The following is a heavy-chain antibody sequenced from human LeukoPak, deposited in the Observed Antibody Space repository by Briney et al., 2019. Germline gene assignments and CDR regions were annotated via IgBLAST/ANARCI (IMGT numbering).Heavy chain of an antibody. J-gene: IGHJ4*02. CDR1: GFTVSSSY. CDR3: ARGASGSGNYYHCFDF. Sequence: GGSLRLSCVASGFTVSSSYMSWVRQAPGKGVEWGLVIYSGGTTYYADSVKGRFTISRDNSKNTLYLQMNSLRAEDTAVYFCARGASGSGNYYHCFDFWGQGTLVTVSS. CDR2: IYSGGTT. D-gene: IGHD3-10*01. V-gene: IGHV3-53*01.